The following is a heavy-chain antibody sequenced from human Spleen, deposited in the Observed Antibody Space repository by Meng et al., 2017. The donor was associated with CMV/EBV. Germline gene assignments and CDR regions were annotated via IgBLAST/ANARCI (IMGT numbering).Heavy chain of an antibody. D-gene: IGHD3-22*01. J-gene: IGHJ4*02. CDR1: GGSMSNYY. CDR3: ARPMIVVVESGDYFDY. CDR2: IYYSGST. V-gene: IGHV4-59*06. Sequence: SETLSLTCTVSGGSMSNYYWSWIRQHPGKGLEWIGYIYYSGSTYYNPSLKSRVTISVDTSKNQFSLKLSSVTAADTAVYYCARPMIVVVESGDYFDYWGQGTLVTVSS.